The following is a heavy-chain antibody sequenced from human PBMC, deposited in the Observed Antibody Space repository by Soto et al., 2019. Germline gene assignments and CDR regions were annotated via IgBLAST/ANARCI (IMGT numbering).Heavy chain of an antibody. J-gene: IGHJ4*02. D-gene: IGHD6-13*01. CDR3: ARPIAAADQRVDY. V-gene: IGHV1-8*02. CDR2: MNPDSGNT. CDR1: GYTFTSYD. Sequence: ASVKVSCKASGYTFTSYDINWVRQATGQGLEWMGWMNPDSGNTGCAQGFQGRVTMTSDTSTNTAYMELSSLRYDDTAMYYCARPIAAADQRVDYWGQGTLVTVSS.